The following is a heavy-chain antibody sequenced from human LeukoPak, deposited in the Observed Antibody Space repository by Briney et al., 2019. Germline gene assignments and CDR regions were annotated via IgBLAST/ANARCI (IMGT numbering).Heavy chain of an antibody. CDR2: IYYSGST. J-gene: IGHJ3*02. CDR3: ARKHGDGDAFDI. CDR1: GGSISSGGYY. V-gene: IGHV4-31*03. Sequence: SETLSLTCTVSGGSISSGGYYWSWIRQHPGKGLEWIGYIYYSGSTYYNPSLKSRVTISVDTSKNQFSLKLSSVTAADTAVYYCARKHGDGDAFDIWGQGTMVTVSS.